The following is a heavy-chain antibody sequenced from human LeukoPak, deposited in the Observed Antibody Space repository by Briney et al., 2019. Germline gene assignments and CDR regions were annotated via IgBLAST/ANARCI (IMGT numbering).Heavy chain of an antibody. CDR2: IYYSGST. J-gene: IGHJ4*02. Sequence: PSETLSLTCTVSGGSISSSSYHWGWIRQPPGKGPEWIGSIYYSGSTYYNPSLKSRVTISVDTSKNQFSLKLSSVTAADTAVYYCARHCSSTSCYTPLDIVATSYWGQGTLVTVSS. CDR3: ARHCSSTSCYTPLDIVATSY. CDR1: GGSISSSSYH. V-gene: IGHV4-39*01. D-gene: IGHD2-2*02.